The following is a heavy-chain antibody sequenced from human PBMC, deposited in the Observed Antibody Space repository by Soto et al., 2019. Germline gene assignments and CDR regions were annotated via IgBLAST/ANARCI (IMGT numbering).Heavy chain of an antibody. CDR1: GFTFSTYT. CDR2: ISRSSGTI. Sequence: GSLRLSCAASGFTFSTYTMNWVRQAPGKGLEWVSYISRSSGTIYYADSVKGRFTISRDNAKNSLFLQMNSLRAEDTAVYYCARDSGYCSGGSCYSAFDYWRQGTLVTVSS. V-gene: IGHV3-48*01. CDR3: ARDSGYCSGGSCYSAFDY. J-gene: IGHJ4*02. D-gene: IGHD2-15*01.